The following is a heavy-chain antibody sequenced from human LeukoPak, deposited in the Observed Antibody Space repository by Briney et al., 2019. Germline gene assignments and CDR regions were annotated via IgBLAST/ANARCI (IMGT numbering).Heavy chain of an antibody. Sequence: PSETLSLTCTVSGGSISSYYWSWIRQPPGKGLEWIGYIYYSGSTNCNPSLKSRVTISVDTSKNQFFLKLSSVTAADTAVYYCARRGGIHGPFDYWGQGTLVTVSS. CDR2: IYYSGST. CDR3: ARRGGIHGPFDY. CDR1: GGSISSYY. D-gene: IGHD3-3*01. V-gene: IGHV4-59*08. J-gene: IGHJ4*02.